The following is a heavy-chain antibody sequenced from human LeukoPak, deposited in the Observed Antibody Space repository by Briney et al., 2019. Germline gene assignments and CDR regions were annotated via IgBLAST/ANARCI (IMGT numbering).Heavy chain of an antibody. Sequence: KPSETLSLTCAVYGGSFSGYYWSWIRQPPGKGLEWIGEINHSGSTNYNPSLKSRVTISVDTSKNQFSLKLSSVTAADTAVYYCARGPSTGYSSSWYRAAVGAFDIWGQGTMVTVSS. J-gene: IGHJ3*02. CDR2: INHSGST. V-gene: IGHV4-34*01. D-gene: IGHD6-13*01. CDR1: GGSFSGYY. CDR3: ARGPSTGYSSSWYRAAVGAFDI.